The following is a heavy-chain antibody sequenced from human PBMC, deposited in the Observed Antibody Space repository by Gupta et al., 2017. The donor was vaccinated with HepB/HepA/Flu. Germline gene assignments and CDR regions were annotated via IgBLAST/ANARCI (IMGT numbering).Heavy chain of an antibody. V-gene: IGHV3-49*03. CDR3: TRTQYSSSWYVGAFDI. Sequence: EVQLVESGGGLVQPGRSLRLSCTASGFPFGDYAMSWFREARGKGLEWVGFIRSKAYGGTTEYAASVKGRFTISRDDSKSIAYLQMNSLKTEDTAVYYCTRTQYSSSWYVGAFDIWGQGTMVTVSS. CDR1: GFPFGDYA. D-gene: IGHD6-13*01. CDR2: IRSKAYGGTT. J-gene: IGHJ3*02.